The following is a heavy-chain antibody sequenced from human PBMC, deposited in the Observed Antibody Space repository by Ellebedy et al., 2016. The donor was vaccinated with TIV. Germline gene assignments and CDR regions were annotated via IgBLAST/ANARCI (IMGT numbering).Heavy chain of an antibody. D-gene: IGHD1-1*01. Sequence: GESLKISCAASGFTFSSYWMSWVRQAPGKGLEWVSTITASGGSTYHAESVKGRFTISRDNAKNSLYLEMSSLTVDDTAVYYCAREKESGRRDFRHWGQGTLVTISS. CDR1: GFTFSSYW. CDR3: AREKESGRRDFRH. CDR2: ITASGGST. J-gene: IGHJ1*01. V-gene: IGHV3-23*01.